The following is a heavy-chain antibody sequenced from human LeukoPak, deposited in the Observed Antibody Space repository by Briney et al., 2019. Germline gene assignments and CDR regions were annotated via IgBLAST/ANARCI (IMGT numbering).Heavy chain of an antibody. J-gene: IGHJ5*02. CDR3: AKASGYCSGGSCYWVGASNWFDP. CDR2: ISGSGGST. CDR1: GFTFSSYA. Sequence: GGSLRLSCAASGFTFSSYAMGWVRQAPGKGLEWVSAISGSGGSTYYADSVKGRFTISRDNSKNTLYLQMNSLRAEDTAVYYCAKASGYCSGGSCYWVGASNWFDPWGQGTLVTVSP. D-gene: IGHD2-15*01. V-gene: IGHV3-23*01.